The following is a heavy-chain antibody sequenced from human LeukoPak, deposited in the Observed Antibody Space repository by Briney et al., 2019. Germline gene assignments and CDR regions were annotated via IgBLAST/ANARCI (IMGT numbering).Heavy chain of an antibody. Sequence: SVKVSCKASGYTFTSYGITWVRQAPGQGLEWMGEITPIFGTANYAQRFQGRVTITADESTSTVYMELTSLRSDDTALYYCARNSRVASTSGLNYWGQGTLVTVSS. J-gene: IGHJ4*02. CDR2: ITPIFGTA. V-gene: IGHV1-69*13. CDR3: ARNSRVASTSGLNY. D-gene: IGHD5-12*01. CDR1: GYTFTSYG.